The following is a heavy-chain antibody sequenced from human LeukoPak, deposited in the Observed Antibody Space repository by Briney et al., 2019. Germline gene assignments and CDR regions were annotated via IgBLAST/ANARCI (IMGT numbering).Heavy chain of an antibody. CDR2: ISGSGGNT. Sequence: GGSLRLSCAASGFTFSNYGMSWVRQAPGKGLEWVSTISGSGGNTYYADSVKGRFTISRDNAENSLYLQMNSLRAEDTAVYYCAELGITMIGGVWGKGTTVTISS. D-gene: IGHD3-10*02. V-gene: IGHV3-23*01. CDR1: GFTFSNYG. CDR3: AELGITMIGGV. J-gene: IGHJ6*04.